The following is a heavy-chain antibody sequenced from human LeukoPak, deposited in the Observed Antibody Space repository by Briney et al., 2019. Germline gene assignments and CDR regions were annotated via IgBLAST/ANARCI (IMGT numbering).Heavy chain of an antibody. D-gene: IGHD1-1*01. CDR1: GFTFSSYS. CDR2: INQDGNKK. J-gene: IGHJ1*01. CDR3: AEGTTG. Sequence: GGSLRLSCAASGFTFSSYSMNWVRQAPGKGLEWVANINQDGNKKYYVDSVKGRFTISRDNAKNSLYQQMNSLRVEDTAVYYCAEGTTGWGQGTLVTVSS. V-gene: IGHV3-7*01.